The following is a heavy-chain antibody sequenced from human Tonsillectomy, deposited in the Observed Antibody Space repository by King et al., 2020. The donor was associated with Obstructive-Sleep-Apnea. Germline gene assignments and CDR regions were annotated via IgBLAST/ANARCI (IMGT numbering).Heavy chain of an antibody. CDR2: IYHSGST. CDR3: ARVALANYYDSSGYFDY. J-gene: IGHJ4*02. Sequence: VQLQESGPGLVKPSETLSLTCTVSGYSISSGYYWGWIRQPPGKGLEWIGSIYHSGSTYYNPSLKSRVTISVDTSKNQFSLKLSSVTAADTAVYYCARVALANYYDSSGYFDYWGQGTLVTVSS. V-gene: IGHV4-38-2*02. CDR1: GYSISSGYY. D-gene: IGHD3-22*01.